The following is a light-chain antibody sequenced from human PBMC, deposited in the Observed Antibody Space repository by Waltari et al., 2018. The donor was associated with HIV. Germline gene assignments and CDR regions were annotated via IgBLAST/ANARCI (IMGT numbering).Light chain of an antibody. CDR2: GAS. V-gene: IGKV3-20*01. CDR3: QQSGT. CDR1: RSLNSRH. Sequence: EIVLTQSPVTLSLSPGERATLSCRASRSLNSRHLAWYQQKPGQTPMLLIYGASSRATGIPDRFNGSGSGTDFTLIIIRLEPDDFAMYCCQQSGTFGQGTRLEIK. J-gene: IGKJ2*01.